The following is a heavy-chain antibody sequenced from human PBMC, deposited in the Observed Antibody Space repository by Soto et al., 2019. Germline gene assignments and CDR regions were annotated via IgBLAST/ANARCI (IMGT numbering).Heavy chain of an antibody. V-gene: IGHV3-23*01. CDR3: AKDSGNYGSGGFSH. J-gene: IGHJ4*02. D-gene: IGHD3-10*01. CDR1: GFVFSNYA. CDR2: LSGTGDSR. Sequence: QHGGSLGLCCVTSGFVFSNYAVSWVRQAPGKGLEWVSALSGTGDSRYYADSVLGRFSISRDDSKATLYLQMSSLRAEDTAVYYCAKDSGNYGSGGFSHWGQGTLVTVSS.